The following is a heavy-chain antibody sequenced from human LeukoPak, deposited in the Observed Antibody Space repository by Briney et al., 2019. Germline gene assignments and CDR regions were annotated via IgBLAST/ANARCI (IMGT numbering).Heavy chain of an antibody. Sequence: VKISCKVSGYTFTDYYMHWVQQAPGKGLEWMGLVDPEDGETIYAEKFQGRVTITADTSTDTAYMELSSLRSEDTAVYYCATGFIFGVVIRRHLKDNFDYWGQGTLVTASS. CDR1: GYTFTDYY. CDR2: VDPEDGET. CDR3: ATGFIFGVVIRRHLKDNFDY. J-gene: IGHJ4*02. V-gene: IGHV1-69-2*01. D-gene: IGHD3-3*02.